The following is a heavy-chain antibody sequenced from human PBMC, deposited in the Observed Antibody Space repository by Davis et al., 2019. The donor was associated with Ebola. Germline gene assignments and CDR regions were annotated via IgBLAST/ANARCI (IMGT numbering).Heavy chain of an antibody. Sequence: MPSETLSLTCTVSGGSISSSGYYWSWIRQPPGKGLEWIGYIYYSGSTNYSPSLKSRVTISVDTSKNQFSLKLSSVTAADTAMYYCARRGTSSWYAGWFDPWGQGTLVTVSS. CDR1: GGSISSSGYY. J-gene: IGHJ5*02. D-gene: IGHD6-13*01. V-gene: IGHV4-61*05. CDR3: ARRGTSSWYAGWFDP. CDR2: IYYSGST.